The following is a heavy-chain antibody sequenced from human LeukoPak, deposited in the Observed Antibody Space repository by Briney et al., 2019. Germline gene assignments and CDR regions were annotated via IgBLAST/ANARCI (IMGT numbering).Heavy chain of an antibody. J-gene: IGHJ4*02. CDR2: ISGNGGST. CDR3: AKDRSSSTSCSNY. D-gene: IGHD2-2*01. CDR1: GFTFSNYS. V-gene: IGHV3-23*01. Sequence: GGSLRLSCAASGFTFSNYSLTWVRQAPGKGLEWASGISGNGGSTSYAESVKGRFTISRDNSKNTLYLQMNSLRAEDTAVYYCAKDRSSSTSCSNYWGQGTLVTVSS.